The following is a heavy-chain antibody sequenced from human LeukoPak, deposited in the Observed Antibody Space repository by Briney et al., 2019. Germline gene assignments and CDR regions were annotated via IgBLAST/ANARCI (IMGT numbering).Heavy chain of an antibody. CDR1: GGSISSYY. V-gene: IGHV4-59*01. CDR3: AGVVLGGYDPPHFDY. J-gene: IGHJ4*02. Sequence: SETLSLTCTVSGGSISSYYWSWIRQPPGKGLEWIGYIYYSGSTNYNPSLKSRVTISVDTSKNQFSLKLSSVTAADTAVYYCAGVVLGGYDPPHFDYWGQGTLVTVSS. D-gene: IGHD5-12*01. CDR2: IYYSGST.